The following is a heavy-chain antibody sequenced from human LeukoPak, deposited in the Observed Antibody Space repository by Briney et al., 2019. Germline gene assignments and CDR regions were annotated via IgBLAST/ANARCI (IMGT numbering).Heavy chain of an antibody. J-gene: IGHJ1*01. Sequence: GASVKVSCKASGYTFTSYDINWVRQATGQGLEWMGWMNPNSGNTGYAQKFQGRVTMTRNTSISTAYMELSSLRSEDTAVYYCAREGRQWLVRRYFQHWGQGTLVTVSS. CDR2: MNPNSGNT. CDR3: AREGRQWLVRRYFQH. CDR1: GYTFTSYD. D-gene: IGHD6-19*01. V-gene: IGHV1-8*01.